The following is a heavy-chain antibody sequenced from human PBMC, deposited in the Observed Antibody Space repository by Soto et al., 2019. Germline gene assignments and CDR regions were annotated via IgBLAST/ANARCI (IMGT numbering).Heavy chain of an antibody. J-gene: IGHJ4*02. Sequence: GSLRLSCAASGFTFSNAWMSWVRLASGKGLEWVGRIKSKTDGGTTDYAAPVKGRFTISRDDSKNTLYLQMNSLKTEDTAVYYCARVNRSGSYYFDYWGQGTLVTVSS. CDR2: IKSKTDGGTT. D-gene: IGHD1-26*01. V-gene: IGHV3-15*01. CDR1: GFTFSNAW. CDR3: ARVNRSGSYYFDY.